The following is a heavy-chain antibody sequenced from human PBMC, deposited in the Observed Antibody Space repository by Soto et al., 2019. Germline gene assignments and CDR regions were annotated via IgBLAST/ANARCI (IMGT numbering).Heavy chain of an antibody. CDR1: GGSISSSSYY. Sequence: SETLSLTCTVSGGSISSSSYYWGWIRQPPGKGLEWIGSIYYSGSTYYNPSLKSRVTISVDTSKNQFSLKLSSVTAADTAVYYCARNCYSSGWYSDYWGQGTLVTVSS. CDR3: ARNCYSSGWYSDY. J-gene: IGHJ4*02. CDR2: IYYSGST. D-gene: IGHD6-19*01. V-gene: IGHV4-39*01.